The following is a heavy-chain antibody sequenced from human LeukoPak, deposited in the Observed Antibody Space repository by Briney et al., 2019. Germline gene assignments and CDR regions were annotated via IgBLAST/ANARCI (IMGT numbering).Heavy chain of an antibody. V-gene: IGHV1-18*01. J-gene: IGHJ6*02. D-gene: IGHD6-19*01. CDR2: VSTYSGNT. Sequence: GASVRVSCKASGYTFTIYGISWVRQAPGQGLEWMGWVSTYSGNTNYAQKLQGRVTLTRDTSTTTAYMELRSLRSDDTAVYYCARDVEQWPAAFYYGMDVWGQGTTVTVSS. CDR3: ARDVEQWPAAFYYGMDV. CDR1: GYTFTIYG.